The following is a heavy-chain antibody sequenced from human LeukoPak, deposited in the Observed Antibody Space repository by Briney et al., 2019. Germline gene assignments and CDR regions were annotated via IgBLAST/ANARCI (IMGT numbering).Heavy chain of an antibody. D-gene: IGHD3-16*01. CDR2: IIPIFGTA. J-gene: IGHJ5*02. CDR1: GGTFSSYA. Sequence: SVKVSCKASGGTFSSYAISWVRQAPGQGLEWMGGIIPIFGTANYAQKFQGRVTITADESTSTAYMELSSLRSEDTAVYYCARDRLMGYNWFDPWGQGTLVTVSS. V-gene: IGHV1-69*13. CDR3: ARDRLMGYNWFDP.